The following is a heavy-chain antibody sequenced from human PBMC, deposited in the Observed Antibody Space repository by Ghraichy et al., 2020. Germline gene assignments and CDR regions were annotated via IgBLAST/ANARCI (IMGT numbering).Heavy chain of an antibody. D-gene: IGHD2-2*01. J-gene: IGHJ6*02. CDR3: ARGGCSSTSCQGGMDV. CDR1: GDTFSRDFA. CDR2: IIPMFDTT. Sequence: SVKVSCKTSGDTFSRDFALSWVRQAPGQVLECMGGIIPMFDTTHYAQKFLGRVTISADTSTTTVHMDLSRFISEDTAVYYCARGGCSSTSCQGGMDVWGQGTTLTVSS. V-gene: IGHV1-69*06.